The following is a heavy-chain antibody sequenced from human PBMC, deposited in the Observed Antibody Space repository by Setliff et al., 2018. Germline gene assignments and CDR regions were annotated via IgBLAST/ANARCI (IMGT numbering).Heavy chain of an antibody. D-gene: IGHD3-3*01. CDR1: GFIISDYW. CDR2: IRQDGTNK. CDR3: AREVWNYYDKSWSGYADH. J-gene: IGHJ4*02. Sequence: PGGSLRLSCVASGFIISDYWMTWVRQAPGKGLEWVADIRQDGTNKYYADSVKGRFTISRDNAKNSLYLQMNSLRAEDTALYYCAREVWNYYDKSWSGYADHWGQGTLGTVPQ. V-gene: IGHV3-7*03.